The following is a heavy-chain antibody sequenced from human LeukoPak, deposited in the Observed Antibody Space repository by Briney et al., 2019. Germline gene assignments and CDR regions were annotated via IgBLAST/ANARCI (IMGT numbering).Heavy chain of an antibody. V-gene: IGHV3-7*01. D-gene: IGHD3-22*01. J-gene: IGHJ4*02. CDR2: IKQDGSEK. CDR3: ARVYYYDSSGYYHPSFDY. Sequence: GGSLRLSCAASGFTFSSYWMSWVRQAPGKGLEWVANIKQDGSEKYYVDSVKGRFTISRDNAKNSLYLQMNSLRAEDTAVYYCARVYYYDSSGYYHPSFDYWGQGTLVTVSS. CDR1: GFTFSSYW.